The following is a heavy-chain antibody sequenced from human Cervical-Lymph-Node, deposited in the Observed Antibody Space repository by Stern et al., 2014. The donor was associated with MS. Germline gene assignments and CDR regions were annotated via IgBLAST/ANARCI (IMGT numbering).Heavy chain of an antibody. Sequence: VQLVESGGGVVQPGRSLRLSCAASGFTFGSHTMHWVRQAPGKGLDWVAVISYDGSNQQYAEPVKGRFTISRANSNNTLYLQMNSLRAEDTAVYYCAKPAVARYFDYWGQGTQVTVSS. J-gene: IGHJ4*02. CDR2: ISYDGSNQ. D-gene: IGHD6-19*01. CDR1: GFTFGSHT. V-gene: IGHV3-30-3*02. CDR3: AKPAVARYFDY.